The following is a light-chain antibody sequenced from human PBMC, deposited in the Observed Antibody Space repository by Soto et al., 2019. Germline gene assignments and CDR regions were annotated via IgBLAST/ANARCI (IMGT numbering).Light chain of an antibody. CDR1: SSNVGSLS. V-gene: IGLV1-44*01. CDR3: AAWDGSLNGLYV. Sequence: QSVLTQAPSASGTPGQRVTISCSGSSSNVGSLSVDWYQHLPGTAPKLLIHSNYQRPSGVPDRFSGSKSGTSASLAISGLQSEDAADYYCAAWDGSLNGLYVFGTGTKLTVL. CDR2: SNY. J-gene: IGLJ1*01.